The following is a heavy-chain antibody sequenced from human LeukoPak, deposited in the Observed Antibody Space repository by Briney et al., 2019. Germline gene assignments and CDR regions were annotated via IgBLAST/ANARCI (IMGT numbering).Heavy chain of an antibody. D-gene: IGHD2-2*02. V-gene: IGHV3-74*01. J-gene: IGHJ4*02. Sequence: GGSLRLSCAASGFTFSSYSMNWVRQAPGKGPVWVSRINDDGSDTTYADSVKGRFTISRDNSKNTLYLQMNSLRAEDTAVYYCAKTVVPAAIIQLDYWGQGTLVTVSS. CDR3: AKTVVPAAIIQLDY. CDR1: GFTFSSYS. CDR2: INDDGSDT.